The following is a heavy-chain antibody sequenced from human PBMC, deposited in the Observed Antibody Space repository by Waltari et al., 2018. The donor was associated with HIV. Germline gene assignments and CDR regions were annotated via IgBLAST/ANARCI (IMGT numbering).Heavy chain of an antibody. Sequence: EVQLLESGGGLVQPGGSLRLSCEASGFTFSNYAMSWVRQAPGKGLEWVSIISGSGGSTFYADSVKGRFTISRDTSKNTLYLQMNSLRAEDTALYYCAKDYCGLTSCPTRFDYWGQGTPVTVSS. CDR1: GFTFSNYA. CDR3: AKDYCGLTSCPTRFDY. D-gene: IGHD2-2*01. CDR2: ISGSGGST. J-gene: IGHJ4*02. V-gene: IGHV3-23*01.